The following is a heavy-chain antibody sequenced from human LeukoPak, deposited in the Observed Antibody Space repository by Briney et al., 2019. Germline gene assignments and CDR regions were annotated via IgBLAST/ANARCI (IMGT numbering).Heavy chain of an antibody. CDR3: ARGLTRQVFDY. CDR2: INPSGGST. CDR1: GYTFTSYY. J-gene: IGHJ4*02. Sequence: ASVKVSCKASGYTFTSYYMHWVRQAPGQGPEWVGIINPSGGSTSYAQKFQGRVTMTRDMSTSTVYMELSSLRSEDTAVYYCARGLTRQVFDYWGQGTLVTVSS. V-gene: IGHV1-46*01.